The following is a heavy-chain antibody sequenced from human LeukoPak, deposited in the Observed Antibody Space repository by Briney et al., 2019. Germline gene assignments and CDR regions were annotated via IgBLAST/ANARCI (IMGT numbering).Heavy chain of an antibody. J-gene: IGHJ6*02. D-gene: IGHD5-18*01. CDR1: GFTFSDYY. CDR3: ARVPHSYGPWGGYYGMDV. V-gene: IGHV3-11*06. Sequence: GSLRLSCAASGFTFSDYYMSWIRQAPGKGLEWVSYISSSSSYTDYADSVKGRFTISRDNAKNSLYLQMNSLRAEDTAVYYCARVPHSYGPWGGYYGMDVWGQGTTVTVSS. CDR2: ISSSSSYT.